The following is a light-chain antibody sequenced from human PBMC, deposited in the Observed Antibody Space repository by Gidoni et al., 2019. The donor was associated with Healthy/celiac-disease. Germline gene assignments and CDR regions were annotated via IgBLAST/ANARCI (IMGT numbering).Light chain of an antibody. CDR1: QSVSSSY. CDR2: GAS. Sequence: EIVLTQSPGTLSLSPGERATLSCRASQSVSSSYLAWYQQKPGQAPRLLIYGASSRATGIPDRFSGSGSGTDFTLTISRLEPEDFAVCYCQQYGSSLYTFXQXTKLEIK. V-gene: IGKV3-20*01. J-gene: IGKJ2*01. CDR3: QQYGSSLYT.